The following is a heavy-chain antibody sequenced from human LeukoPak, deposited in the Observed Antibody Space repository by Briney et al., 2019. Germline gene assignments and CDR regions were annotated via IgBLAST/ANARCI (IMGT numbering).Heavy chain of an antibody. CDR1: GFTFSSYA. V-gene: IGHV3-23*01. D-gene: IGHD6-19*01. CDR3: AKVDTAVAGPAYYYGMDV. J-gene: IGHJ6*02. CDR2: ISSSGGST. Sequence: GGSLRLSCAASGFTFSSYAMSWVRQAPGKGLEWVSAISSSGGSTYYADSVKGRFTISRDNPKNTLYLQMNSLRAKDTAVYYCAKVDTAVAGPAYYYGMDVWGQGTTVTVSS.